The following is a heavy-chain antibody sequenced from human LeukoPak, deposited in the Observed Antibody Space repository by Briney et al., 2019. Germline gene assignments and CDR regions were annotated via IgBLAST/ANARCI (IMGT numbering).Heavy chain of an antibody. CDR1: GFTFSNIA. J-gene: IGHJ4*02. Sequence: PAGSMRRSCAASGFTFSNIAMTWVRQAPGKGLEWVSTITGSDARTYHAVSVRGRLTISRDYSTNTVQLQMTSLGAEATALYDCTKGPQLNSGYHPDYGGEGTLVTVSS. CDR2: ITGSDART. CDR3: TKGPQLNSGYHPDY. D-gene: IGHD3-22*01. V-gene: IGHV3-23*01.